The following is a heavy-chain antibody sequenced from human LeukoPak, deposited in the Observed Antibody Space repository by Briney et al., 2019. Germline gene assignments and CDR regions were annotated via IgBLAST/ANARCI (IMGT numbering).Heavy chain of an antibody. Sequence: ASVRLSCKTFGYTFIDYYLHWVRQAPGQGLEWMGWINPSSGVGSPAQKFQGRVTMTTDTSTSTAYMELRSLRSDDTAVYYCARVSAVWSNYYYYGMDVWGQGTTVTVSS. CDR1: GYTFIDYY. J-gene: IGHJ6*02. D-gene: IGHD2-8*02. CDR3: ARVSAVWSNYYYYGMDV. CDR2: INPSSGVG. V-gene: IGHV1-2*02.